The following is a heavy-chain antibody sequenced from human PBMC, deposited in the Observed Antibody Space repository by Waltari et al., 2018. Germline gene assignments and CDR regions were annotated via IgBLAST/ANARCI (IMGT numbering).Heavy chain of an antibody. D-gene: IGHD3-10*01. J-gene: IGHJ4*02. CDR1: GYTFTSYA. Sequence: QVQLVQSGAEVKKPGASVKVSCKASGYTFTSYAMHWVRQAPGQRLEWMGWINAGNGNTKYSQKFQGRVTITRDTSASTAYMELSSLRSEDTAVYYCASGAQGSASYYFDYWGQGTLVTVSS. CDR3: ASGAQGSASYYFDY. CDR2: INAGNGNT. V-gene: IGHV1-3*01.